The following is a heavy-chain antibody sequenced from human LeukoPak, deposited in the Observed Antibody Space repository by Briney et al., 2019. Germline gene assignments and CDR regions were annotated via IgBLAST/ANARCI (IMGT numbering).Heavy chain of an antibody. Sequence: GGSLRLSCAASGFTFSSYWMHWVRQAPGKGLEWVSAISGTGGSTYYADSVKGRFTISRDNSKNTLSLQMNSLRAEDTAVYYCAKWAYGSGTYYLVYWGQGTLVTVSS. J-gene: IGHJ4*02. V-gene: IGHV3-23*01. CDR1: GFTFSSYW. CDR3: AKWAYGSGTYYLVY. CDR2: ISGTGGST. D-gene: IGHD3-10*01.